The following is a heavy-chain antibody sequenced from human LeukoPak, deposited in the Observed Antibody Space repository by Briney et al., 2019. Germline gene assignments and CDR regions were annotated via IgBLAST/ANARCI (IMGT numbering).Heavy chain of an antibody. CDR3: AKDDFRSHIVATGRGLLSY. CDR2: IYSGGST. CDR1: EFSVGSNY. Sequence: GGSLRLSCAASEFSVGSNYMTWVRQAPGKGLEWVSLIYSGGSTYYADSVKGRFTISRDNSKNTLYLQMNSLRAEDTAVYYCAKDDFRSHIVATGRGLLSYWGQGTLVTVSS. D-gene: IGHD5-12*01. J-gene: IGHJ4*02. V-gene: IGHV3-66*01.